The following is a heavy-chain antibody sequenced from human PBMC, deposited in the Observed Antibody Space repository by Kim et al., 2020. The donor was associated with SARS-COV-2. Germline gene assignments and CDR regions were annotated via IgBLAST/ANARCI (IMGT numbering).Heavy chain of an antibody. Sequence: GGSLRLSCAASGFTFDDYAMHWVRQAPGKGLEWVSGISWNSGSIGYADSVKGRFTISRDNAKNSLYLQMNSLRAEDTALYYCAKDRQQQLVIDAFDIWGQGTMVTVSS. V-gene: IGHV3-9*01. CDR1: GFTFDDYA. CDR3: AKDRQQQLVIDAFDI. J-gene: IGHJ3*02. CDR2: ISWNSGSI. D-gene: IGHD6-13*01.